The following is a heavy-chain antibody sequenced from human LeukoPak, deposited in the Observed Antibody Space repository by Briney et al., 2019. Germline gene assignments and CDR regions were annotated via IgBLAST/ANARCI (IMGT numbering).Heavy chain of an antibody. Sequence: GGSLRLSCAASGFTFSTYSMNWVRQAPGKGLEWVSSISTSSSHIYYADSVKGRFTISRDNSKNTLYLQMNSLRAEDTAVYYCARDIAYDSSGYYSPHFDYWGQGTLVTVSS. CDR3: ARDIAYDSSGYYSPHFDY. CDR2: ISTSSSHI. D-gene: IGHD3-22*01. CDR1: GFTFSTYS. J-gene: IGHJ4*02. V-gene: IGHV3-21*04.